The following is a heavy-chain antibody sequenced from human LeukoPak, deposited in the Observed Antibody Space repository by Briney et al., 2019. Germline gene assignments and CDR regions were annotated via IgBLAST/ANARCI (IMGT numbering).Heavy chain of an antibody. CDR1: GFTFSSYA. D-gene: IGHD3-22*01. CDR3: AKDRHSYYYDSSGYPH. CDR2: ISGSGGST. V-gene: IGHV3-23*01. J-gene: IGHJ4*02. Sequence: GGSLRLSCAASGFTFSSYAMSWVRQAPGKGLEWVSAISGSGGSTYYADSVKGRLTISGDNSKNTLYLQMNSLRAEDTAVYYCAKDRHSYYYDSSGYPHWGQGTLVTVSS.